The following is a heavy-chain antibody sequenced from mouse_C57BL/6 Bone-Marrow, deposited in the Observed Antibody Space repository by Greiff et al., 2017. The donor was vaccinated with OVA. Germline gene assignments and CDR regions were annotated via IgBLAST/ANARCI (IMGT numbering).Heavy chain of an antibody. CDR1: GYTFTDYY. D-gene: IGHD3-2*02. CDR3: ARRDSSGYGAY. J-gene: IGHJ3*01. CDR2: INPYNGGT. V-gene: IGHV1-19*01. Sequence: VQLQQSGPVLVKPGASVKMSCKASGYTFTDYYMNWVKQSHGKSLEWIGVINPYNGGTSYNQKFKGKATLTVDKSSSTAYMELNSLTSEDSAVYYCARRDSSGYGAYWGKGTLVTVSA.